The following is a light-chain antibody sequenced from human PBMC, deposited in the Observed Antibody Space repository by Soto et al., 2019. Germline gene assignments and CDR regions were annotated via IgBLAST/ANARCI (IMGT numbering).Light chain of an antibody. CDR3: QHCNNYPWT. CDR1: QSISNW. Sequence: DIQMTQSPSTLSASVGDRVTITCRASQSISNWLAWYQQKPGKAPKLLIYAASSLESGVPSRFTGSGSGTEFTLTISSLQPDDFATYYCQHCNNYPWTFGQGTKVHI. J-gene: IGKJ1*01. V-gene: IGKV1-5*01. CDR2: AAS.